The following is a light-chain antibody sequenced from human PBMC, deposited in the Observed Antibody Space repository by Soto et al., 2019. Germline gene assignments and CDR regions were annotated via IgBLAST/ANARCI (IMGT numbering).Light chain of an antibody. Sequence: GERATLSCRVCQSVSSSYLAWHQQKPGQAPRLLIKGASNRATRIPDRFSGSGSGTDFTLTISSLEPEDFAVYYCQQYAILPRPFGEVAKV. CDR2: GAS. CDR1: QSVSSSY. J-gene: IGKJ1*01. V-gene: IGKV3-20*01. CDR3: QQYAILPRP.